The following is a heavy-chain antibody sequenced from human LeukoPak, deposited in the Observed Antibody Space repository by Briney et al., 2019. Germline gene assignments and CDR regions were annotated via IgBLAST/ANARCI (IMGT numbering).Heavy chain of an antibody. CDR2: ISSNGGST. J-gene: IGHJ3*02. CDR3: VEDRGPSGRGAFDI. D-gene: IGHD1-26*01. V-gene: IGHV3-64D*06. CDR1: GFTFSSYA. Sequence: PGGSLRLSCSASGFTFSSYAMHWVRQAPGKGLEYVSAISSNGGSTYYAASVKGRFTISRDNSKNTLYLQVSSLRAEDTAVYYCVEDRGPSGRGAFDIWGQGTMVTVSS.